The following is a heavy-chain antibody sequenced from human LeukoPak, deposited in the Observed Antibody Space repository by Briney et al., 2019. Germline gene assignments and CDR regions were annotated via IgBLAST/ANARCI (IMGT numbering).Heavy chain of an antibody. CDR1: GFSFTNYW. D-gene: IGHD3-9*01. Sequence: GESLKISCKASGFSFTNYWIGWVRQMPGKGLEWMGIIYPGDSDTRYSPSFQGQVTISADKSSSTAYLQWRSRKASDTAMYYCAGHSFDTVDAFDVWGQGTIVIVSA. V-gene: IGHV5-51*01. J-gene: IGHJ3*01. CDR2: IYPGDSDT. CDR3: AGHSFDTVDAFDV.